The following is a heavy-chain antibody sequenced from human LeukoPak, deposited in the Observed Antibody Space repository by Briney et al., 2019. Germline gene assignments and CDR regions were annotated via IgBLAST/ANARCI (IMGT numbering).Heavy chain of an antibody. V-gene: IGHV1-2*02. J-gene: IGHJ6*03. Sequence: ASVKVSCKASGYTFTVYYMHWVRQAPGQGLEWMGWINPNSDGTNYAQKFQGRVTMTRDTSISTAYMELRSLRSDDTAVYYCARDRTRYYYYSYMDVWGKGTAVTISS. CDR2: INPNSDGT. CDR1: GYTFTVYY. CDR3: ARDRTRYYYYSYMDV. D-gene: IGHD1-14*01.